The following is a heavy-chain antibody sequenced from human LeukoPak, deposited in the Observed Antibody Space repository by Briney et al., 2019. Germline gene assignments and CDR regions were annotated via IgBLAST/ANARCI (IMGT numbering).Heavy chain of an antibody. Sequence: PSETLSLTCTVSGGSISSYYWSWIRQPPGKGLEWIGYIYYSGSTNYNPSLKSRVTISVDTSKNQFSLKLSSVTAADTAVYYCARNIYDFWSGYYPTPYNWFDPWGQGTLVTVSS. J-gene: IGHJ5*02. V-gene: IGHV4-59*01. CDR1: GGSISSYY. CDR3: ARNIYDFWSGYYPTPYNWFDP. D-gene: IGHD3-3*01. CDR2: IYYSGST.